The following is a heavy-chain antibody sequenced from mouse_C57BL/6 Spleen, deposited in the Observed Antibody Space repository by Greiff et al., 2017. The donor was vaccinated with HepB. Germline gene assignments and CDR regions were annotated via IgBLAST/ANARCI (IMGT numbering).Heavy chain of an antibody. J-gene: IGHJ1*03. D-gene: IGHD1-1*01. Sequence: EVQLVESGPELVKPGASVKISCKASGYSFTDYNMNWVKQSNGKSLEWIGVINPNYGTTSYNQKFKGKATLTVDQSSSTAYMQLNSLTSEDSAVYYCATDYYGSPLRYFDVWGTGTTVTVSS. CDR3: ATDYYGSPLRYFDV. CDR1: GYSFTDYN. V-gene: IGHV1-39*01. CDR2: INPNYGTT.